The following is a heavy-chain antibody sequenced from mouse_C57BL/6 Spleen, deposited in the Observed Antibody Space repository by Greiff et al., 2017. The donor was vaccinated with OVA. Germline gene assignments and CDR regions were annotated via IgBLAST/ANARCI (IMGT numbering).Heavy chain of an antibody. D-gene: IGHD1-1*01. Sequence: VHLVESGAELVRPGTSVKVSCKASGYAFTNYLIEWVKQRPGQGLEWIGVINPGSGGTNYNEKFKGKATLTADKSSSTAYMQLSSLTSEDSAVYFCARDGSSYGYYAMDYWGQGTSVTVSS. CDR2: INPGSGGT. J-gene: IGHJ4*01. CDR3: ARDGSSYGYYAMDY. V-gene: IGHV1-54*01. CDR1: GYAFTNYL.